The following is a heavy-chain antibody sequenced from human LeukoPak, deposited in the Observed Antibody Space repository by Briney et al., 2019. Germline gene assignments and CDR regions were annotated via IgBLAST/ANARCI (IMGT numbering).Heavy chain of an antibody. J-gene: IGHJ6*02. D-gene: IGHD2-2*01. V-gene: IGHV3-48*03. CDR1: GFTFSAYE. Sequence: PGGSLRLSCAASGFTFSAYEMNWVRQAPGKGLEWVAYISSTVSSIHYADSVKGRFTISRDNAKNSLYLEVNSLRAEDTAVYYCASTVCSSTSCYVKLEGRDYYYYYGMDVWGQGTTVTVSS. CDR3: ASTVCSSTSCYVKLEGRDYYYYYGMDV. CDR2: ISSTVSSI.